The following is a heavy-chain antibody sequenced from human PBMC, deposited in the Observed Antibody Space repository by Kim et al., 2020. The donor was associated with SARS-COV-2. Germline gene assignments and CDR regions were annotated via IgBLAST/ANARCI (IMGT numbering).Heavy chain of an antibody. CDR3: ASDSGYDLYYYYGMDV. J-gene: IGHJ6*02. CDR1: GYTFTGYY. D-gene: IGHD5-12*01. CDR2: INPNSGGT. Sequence: ASVKVSCKASGYTFTGYYMHWVRQAPGQGLEWMGWINPNSGGTNYAQKFQGRVTMTRDTSISTAYMELSRLRSDDTAVYYCASDSGYDLYYYYGMDVWGQGTTVTVSS. V-gene: IGHV1-2*02.